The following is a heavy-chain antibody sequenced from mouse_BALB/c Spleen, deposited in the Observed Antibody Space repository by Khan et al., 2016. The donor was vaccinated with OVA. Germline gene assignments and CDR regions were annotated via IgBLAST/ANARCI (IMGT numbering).Heavy chain of an antibody. J-gene: IGHJ2*01. CDR1: GYTFTSYW. Sequence: QVQLKQSGAELVKAGASVKMSCKASGYTFTSYWMHWVKQRLGQGLEWFAETNPTNGRTYYTKQFKSKATLTVDKSSSTAYMLLSGPTFEDSAVYYCARIKKIVATYFDYWGQGTTLTVSS. D-gene: IGHD1-1*01. CDR2: TNPTNGRT. CDR3: ARIKKIVATYFDY. V-gene: IGHV1S81*02.